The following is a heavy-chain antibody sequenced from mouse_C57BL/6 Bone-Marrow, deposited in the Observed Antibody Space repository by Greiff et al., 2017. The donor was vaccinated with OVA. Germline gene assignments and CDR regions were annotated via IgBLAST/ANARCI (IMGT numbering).Heavy chain of an antibody. CDR2: IDPSDSET. V-gene: IGHV1-52*01. D-gene: IGHD1-1*01. CDR1: GYTFTSYW. CDR3: AREDYYYGSGTWFAY. J-gene: IGHJ3*01. Sequence: QVQLQQPGAELVRPGSSVKLSCKASGYTFTSYWMHWVKQRPIQGLEWIGNIDPSDSETHYNQKFKDKATLTVDKSSSTAYMQLSSLTSENSAVYYCAREDYYYGSGTWFAYWGQGTLVTVSA.